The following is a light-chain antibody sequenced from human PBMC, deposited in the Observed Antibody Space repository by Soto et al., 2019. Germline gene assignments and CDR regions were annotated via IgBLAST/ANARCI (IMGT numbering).Light chain of an antibody. J-gene: IGKJ4*01. Sequence: EIVLTQSPATLSLSPGERATLSCRASHSVSRYLAWYQQKPGQAPRLLMYDASNRATGIPARFRGSGSGTDFTLTSSSLEPEDFAVYYCQQRSNWPLTFGGGTKVEIK. CDR3: QQRSNWPLT. CDR1: HSVSRY. V-gene: IGKV3-11*01. CDR2: DAS.